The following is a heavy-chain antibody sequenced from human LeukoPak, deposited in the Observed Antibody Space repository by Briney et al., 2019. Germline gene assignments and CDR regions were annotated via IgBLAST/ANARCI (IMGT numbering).Heavy chain of an antibody. CDR2: IYYSGST. J-gene: IGHJ4*02. CDR1: GGSISSYY. CDR3: ARAVYGDYVMYYFDY. V-gene: IGHV4-59*01. D-gene: IGHD4-17*01. Sequence: SETLSLTCTVSGGSISSYYWSWIRQPPGKGLEWIGYIYYSGSTNYNPSLKSRVTISVDMSKNQFSLKLSSVTAADTAVYYCARAVYGDYVMYYFDYWGQGTLVTVSS.